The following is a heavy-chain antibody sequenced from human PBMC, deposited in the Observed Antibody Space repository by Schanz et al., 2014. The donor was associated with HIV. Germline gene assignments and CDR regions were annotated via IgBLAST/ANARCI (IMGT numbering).Heavy chain of an antibody. V-gene: IGHV3-23*04. CDR2: ISGSGGAT. D-gene: IGHD3-16*01. CDR1: GFMFSNYA. CDR3: ARVANWDYYGMDV. Sequence: EVQLVESGGGLVRPGGSLTLSCVASGFMFSNYAMSWVRQAPGKGLEWVSGISGSGGATYYADSVKGRFTISRDNSKNTLFLQMNSLRGEDTAVYYCARVANWDYYGMDVWGRGTTVTVSS. J-gene: IGHJ6*02.